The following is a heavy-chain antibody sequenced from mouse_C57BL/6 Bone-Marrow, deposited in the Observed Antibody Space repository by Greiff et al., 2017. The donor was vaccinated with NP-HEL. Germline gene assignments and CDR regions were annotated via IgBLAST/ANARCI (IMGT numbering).Heavy chain of an antibody. CDR2: ISSGSSTI. D-gene: IGHD2-3*01. J-gene: IGHJ1*03. V-gene: IGHV5-17*01. CDR1: GFTFSDYG. Sequence: DVHLVESGGGLVKPGGSLKLSCAASGFTFSDYGMHWVRQAPEKGLEWVAYISSGSSTIYYADTVKGRFTISRDNAKNTLFLQMTSLRSEDTAMYYCARPGALCPRAFDVWGTGTTVTVSS. CDR3: ARPGALCPRAFDV.